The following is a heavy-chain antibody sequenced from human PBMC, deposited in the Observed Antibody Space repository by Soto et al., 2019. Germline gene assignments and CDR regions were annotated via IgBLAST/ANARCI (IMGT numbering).Heavy chain of an antibody. V-gene: IGHV3-30*18. CDR2: ISYDGSNK. Sequence: QVQLVESGGGVVQPGRSLRLSCAASGFTFSSYGMHWVRQAPGKGLEWVAVISYDGSNKYYADSVKGRFTISRDNSKNTLYLQMNSLRAEDTAVYYCAKGLGYSSGWYRWFDPWGQGTLVTVSS. D-gene: IGHD6-19*01. CDR3: AKGLGYSSGWYRWFDP. CDR1: GFTFSSYG. J-gene: IGHJ5*02.